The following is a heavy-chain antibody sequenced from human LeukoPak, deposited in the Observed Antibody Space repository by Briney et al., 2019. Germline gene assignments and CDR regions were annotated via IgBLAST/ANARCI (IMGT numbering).Heavy chain of an antibody. V-gene: IGHV3-23*01. CDR1: GFTFSSYA. D-gene: IGHD3-10*01. CDR2: ISGSGGST. CDR3: AKVVGSMVRGFYDY. J-gene: IGHJ4*02. Sequence: GGSLRLSCAASGFTFSSYAMSWVRQAPGKGLEWVSAISGSGGSTYYADSVKGRLTISRDNSKNTLYLQMNSLRAEDTAVYYCAKVVGSMVRGFYDYWGQGTLVTVSS.